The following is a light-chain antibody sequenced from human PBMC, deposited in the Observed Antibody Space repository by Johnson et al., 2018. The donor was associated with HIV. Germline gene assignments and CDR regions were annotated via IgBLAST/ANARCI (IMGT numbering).Light chain of an antibody. V-gene: IGLV1-44*01. CDR3: AAWDDSLGGCYV. CDR1: SSNIGSNS. CDR2: RNS. Sequence: QSVLTQPPSASGTPGQRVTISCSGSSSNIGSNSVNWYQQVPGTAPKLLIYRNSRRPSGVPDRFSGSKSGTSASLAISGLQSGDAADYYCAAWDDSLGGCYVFGTGTKVTVL. J-gene: IGLJ1*01.